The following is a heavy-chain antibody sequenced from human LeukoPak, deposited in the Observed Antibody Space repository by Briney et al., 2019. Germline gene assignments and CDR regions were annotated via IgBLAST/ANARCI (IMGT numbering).Heavy chain of an antibody. V-gene: IGHV3-7*04. CDR1: GITFSSYW. D-gene: IGHD6-19*01. J-gene: IGHJ4*02. Sequence: GGSLILFCAVSGITFSSYWMGWVRQAPGKGLEWVANINEDGSEKYYVDSVKGRFTISRDNAKSSVYLQMSSLRAEDTAVYHCARVLRSIAVTNWGQGTLVTVSS. CDR3: ARVLRSIAVTN. CDR2: INEDGSEK.